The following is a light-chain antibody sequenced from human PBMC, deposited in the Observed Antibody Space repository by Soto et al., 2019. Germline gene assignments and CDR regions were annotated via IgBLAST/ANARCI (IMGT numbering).Light chain of an antibody. Sequence: QSVLTQPPSASGAPGQRVTISCTGSSSNIGAGYYVHWYQQLPGKAPKRLIYDNSDRPSGVPDRFSGSKSGTSASLAITGLQAADEAEYYYQSYFSGLSILVFGGGTKLTVL. CDR1: SSNIGAGYY. J-gene: IGLJ3*02. V-gene: IGLV1-40*01. CDR3: QSYFSGLSILV. CDR2: DNS.